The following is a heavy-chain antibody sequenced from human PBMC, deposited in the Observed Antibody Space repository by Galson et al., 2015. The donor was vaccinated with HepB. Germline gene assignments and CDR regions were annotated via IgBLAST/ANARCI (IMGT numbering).Heavy chain of an antibody. J-gene: IGHJ4*02. CDR1: GDSVSSNSAA. CDR3: ARASVDYDSSGYPHFDY. V-gene: IGHV6-1*01. Sequence: CAISGDSVSSNSAAWNWIRQSPSRGLEWLGRTYYRSKWYNDYAVSVKSLITINPDTSKNQFSLKLSSVTAADTAVYYCARASVDYDSSGYPHFDYWGQGTLVTVSS. D-gene: IGHD3-22*01. CDR2: TYYRSKWYN.